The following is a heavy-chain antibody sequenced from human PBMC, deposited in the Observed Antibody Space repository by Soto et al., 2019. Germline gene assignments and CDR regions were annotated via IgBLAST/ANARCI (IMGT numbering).Heavy chain of an antibody. CDR2: ISGSGGST. D-gene: IGHD3-3*01. V-gene: IGHV3-23*01. Sequence: EVQLLESGGGLVQPGGSLRLSCAASGFTFSSYAMSWVRQAPGKGLEWVSAISGSGGSTYYADSVKGRFTISRDNSKNTVYLQLNSLRAEDTALYYCASSLEWLLYGGGPFDYWGQETLVTVSS. CDR3: ASSLEWLLYGGGPFDY. CDR1: GFTFSSYA. J-gene: IGHJ4*02.